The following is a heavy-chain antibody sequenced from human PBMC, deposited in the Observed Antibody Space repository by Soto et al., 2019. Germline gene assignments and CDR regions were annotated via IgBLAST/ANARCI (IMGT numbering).Heavy chain of an antibody. D-gene: IGHD1-26*01. V-gene: IGHV3-48*02. CDR2: IRCGSSAI. Sequence: EVQLVESGGGLVQPGGSLRLSCAASGFTFSTYDMNWVRQAPGKGLEWLSFIRCGSSAIYYADSVKGRFTISRDNAKNALYLQTNSLRDDDTAVYYCVRDRAGGAFDIWGQGTMVTVSS. CDR1: GFTFSTYD. CDR3: VRDRAGGAFDI. J-gene: IGHJ3*02.